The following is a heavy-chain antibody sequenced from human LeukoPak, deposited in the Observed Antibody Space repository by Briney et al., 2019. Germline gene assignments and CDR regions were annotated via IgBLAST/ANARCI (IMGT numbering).Heavy chain of an antibody. V-gene: IGHV3-21*01. CDR2: ICSTSRCI. CDR3: ARGEMATIAIDY. Sequence: KAGGSLRLSCAASGFTFSSYSMNWVRQAPGKGLEWVSSICSTSRCIFYADSVKGRFTISRDNAKNSLYLQMNSLRAEDTAVYYCARGEMATIAIDYWGQGTLVTVSS. D-gene: IGHD5-24*01. CDR1: GFTFSSYS. J-gene: IGHJ4*02.